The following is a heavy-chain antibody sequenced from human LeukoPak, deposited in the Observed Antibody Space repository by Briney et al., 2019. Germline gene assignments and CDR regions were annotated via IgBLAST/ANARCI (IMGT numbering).Heavy chain of an antibody. CDR2: ISSSSSYI. V-gene: IGHV3-21*01. Sequence: GGSLRLSCAASGFTFSSYSMNWVRQAPGKGLEWVSSISSSSSYIYYADSVKGRFTISRDNAKNSLYLQMNSLRAEDTAVYYCARDRVYYYGSGSSNPDYWGQGTLVTVSS. CDR1: GFTFSSYS. D-gene: IGHD3-10*01. J-gene: IGHJ4*02. CDR3: ARDRVYYYGSGSSNPDY.